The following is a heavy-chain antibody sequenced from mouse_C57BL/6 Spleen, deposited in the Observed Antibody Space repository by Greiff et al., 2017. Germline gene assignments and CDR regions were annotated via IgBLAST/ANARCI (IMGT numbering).Heavy chain of an antibody. D-gene: IGHD1-1*01. Sequence: QLQQSGPELVKPGASVKISCKASGYSFTGYYMNWVKQSPEKSLEWIGEINPSTGGTTYNQKFKAKATLTVDKSSSTAYMQLKGLTSEDSAVYYCARGYYYGSSFYWYFDVWGTGTTVTVSS. V-gene: IGHV1-42*01. CDR1: GYSFTGYY. CDR3: ARGYYYGSSFYWYFDV. J-gene: IGHJ1*03. CDR2: INPSTGGT.